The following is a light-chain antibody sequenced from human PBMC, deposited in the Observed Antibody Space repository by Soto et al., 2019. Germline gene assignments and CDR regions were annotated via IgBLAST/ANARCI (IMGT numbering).Light chain of an antibody. CDR1: SSDVGSYNL. J-gene: IGLJ3*02. Sequence: QPVLTQPVSVSGSPGQSITISCTGTSSDVGSYNLVSWYQQNPGKAPKLMIYEGNKRPSGVSNRFSGSKSGNTASLTISGLQAEDEADYYCCSYAGSSSWVFGGGTKLTVL. CDR3: CSYAGSSSWV. CDR2: EGN. V-gene: IGLV2-23*01.